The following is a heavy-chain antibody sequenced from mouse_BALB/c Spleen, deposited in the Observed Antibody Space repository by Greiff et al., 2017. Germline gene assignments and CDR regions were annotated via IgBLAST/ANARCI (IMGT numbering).Heavy chain of an antibody. CDR1: GYTFTDYN. D-gene: IGHD2-4*01. CDR2: IYPYNGGT. CDR3: ARPTMIRGYAMDY. V-gene: IGHV1S29*02. Sequence: VQLQQSGPELVKPGASVKISCKASGYTFTDYNMHWVKQSHGKSLEWIGYIYPYNGGTGYNQKFKSKATLTVDNSSSTAYMELRSLTSEDSAVYYCARPTMIRGYAMDYWGQGTSVTVSS. J-gene: IGHJ4*01.